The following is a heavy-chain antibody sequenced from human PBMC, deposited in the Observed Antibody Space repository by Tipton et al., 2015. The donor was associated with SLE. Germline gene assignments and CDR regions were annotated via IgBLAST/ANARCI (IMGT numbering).Heavy chain of an antibody. CDR2: ISTSDNI. J-gene: IGHJ3*01. CDR1: GGSIRSATSF. V-gene: IGHV4-61*09. CDR3: ARSGGEPYYYVSSGFYPD. Sequence: TLSLTCTVSGGSIRSATSFWSWIRQPAGQGMVWIGHISTSDNINYNPSLKSRVTISVDTSKNHFSLKLSSVTAADTAVYYCARSGGEPYYYVSSGFYPDWGQGTLVTVSS. D-gene: IGHD3-22*01.